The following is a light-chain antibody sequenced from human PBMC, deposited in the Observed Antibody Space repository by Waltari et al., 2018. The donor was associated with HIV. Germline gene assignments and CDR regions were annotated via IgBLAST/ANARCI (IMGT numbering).Light chain of an antibody. V-gene: IGLV2-11*01. CDR1: SSDVGGYNY. CDR3: CSYAGSYTLV. J-gene: IGLJ2*01. CDR2: DVS. Sequence: QSALTQPRSVSGSPGQSVTISCTGTSSDVGGYNYVSWYQQHPGKAPKLMNYDVSKPPSGVPDRFSGSKSGNTSSLTISGLQAEDEADYYCCSYAGSYTLVFGGGTKLTVL.